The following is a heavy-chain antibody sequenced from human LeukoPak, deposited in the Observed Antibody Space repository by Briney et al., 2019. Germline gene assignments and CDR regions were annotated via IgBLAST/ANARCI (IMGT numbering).Heavy chain of an antibody. Sequence: GGSLRLSCAASGFTFSNYWMSWVRQAPGKGLEWVANIRHDENEIYYVDSVKGRFTISRDNAKSSLYLQMSSLRAEDTAVYYCARDSGSTMSFDYWGRGILVTVSS. V-gene: IGHV3-7*03. D-gene: IGHD1-7*01. CDR2: IRHDENEI. J-gene: IGHJ4*02. CDR3: ARDSGSTMSFDY. CDR1: GFTFSNYW.